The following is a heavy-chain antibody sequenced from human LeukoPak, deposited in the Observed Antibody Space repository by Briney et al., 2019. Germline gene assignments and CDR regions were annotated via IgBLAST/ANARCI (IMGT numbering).Heavy chain of an antibody. CDR3: ARAPVYSSGWYLSDAFDI. CDR1: GYTFTSYY. D-gene: IGHD6-19*01. V-gene: IGHV1-18*04. CDR2: ISAYNGNT. J-gene: IGHJ3*02. Sequence: ASVKVSCKASGYTFTSYYMHWVRQAPGQGLEWMGWISAYNGNTNYAQKLQGRVTMTTDTSTSTAYMELRSLRSDDTAVYYCARAPVYSSGWYLSDAFDIWGQGTMVTVSS.